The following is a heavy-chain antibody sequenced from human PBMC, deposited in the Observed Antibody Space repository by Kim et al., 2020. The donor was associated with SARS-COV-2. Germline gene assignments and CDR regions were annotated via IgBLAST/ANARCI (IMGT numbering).Heavy chain of an antibody. D-gene: IGHD2-2*01. CDR2: ISPYDGDT. J-gene: IGHJ6*03. V-gene: IGHV1-24*01. CDR1: GYTLTELC. CDR3: ATGVHCSSTSILYYYYY. Sequence: ASVKVSCKASGYTLTELCINWVRQAPGKGLEWMGWISPYDGDTNYAQKLQGRVTMTEDTSTNTAYMELSSLRSDDTAVYYCATGVHCSSTSILYYYYY.